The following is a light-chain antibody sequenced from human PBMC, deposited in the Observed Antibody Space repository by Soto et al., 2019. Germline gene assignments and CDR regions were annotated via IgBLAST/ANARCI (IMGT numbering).Light chain of an antibody. J-gene: IGKJ2*01. Sequence: EIVLTQSPGTLSLSPGEGATLSCRASQSVSSNYLAWYQQKPGQAPRLLIFGASSRAYDIPDRFSGSGSGTDFTLTISRLEPEDFAVYYCQQYGSSPPYTFGQGTKLEIK. V-gene: IGKV3-20*01. CDR3: QQYGSSPPYT. CDR1: QSVSSNY. CDR2: GAS.